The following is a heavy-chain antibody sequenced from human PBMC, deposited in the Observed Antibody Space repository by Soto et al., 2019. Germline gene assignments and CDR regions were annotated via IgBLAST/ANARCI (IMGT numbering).Heavy chain of an antibody. CDR1: GGSFSGYY. D-gene: IGHD5-18*01. CDR3: ATGFPAGYSYGQRIKRVYYFDY. CDR2: INHSGST. J-gene: IGHJ4*02. Sequence: SETLSLTCAVYGGSFSGYYWSWIRQPPGKGLEWIGEINHSGSTNYNPSLKSRVTISVDTSKNQFSLKLSSVTAADTAVYYCATGFPAGYSYGQRIKRVYYFDYWGQGTLVTVSS. V-gene: IGHV4-34*01.